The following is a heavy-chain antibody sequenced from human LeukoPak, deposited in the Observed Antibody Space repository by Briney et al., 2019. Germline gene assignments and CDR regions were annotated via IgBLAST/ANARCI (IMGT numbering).Heavy chain of an antibody. Sequence: GGSLRLSCEASGFSLSNHWMHWVRQAPGKGLVWVSRDGAGTHYADSVRGRFTISRDNSKNTLYVQMNSLRDEDTAVYYCAKDQRWESPHYLDSWGQGTLVTVSS. CDR2: DGAGT. J-gene: IGHJ4*02. CDR1: GFSLSNHW. V-gene: IGHV3-74*01. D-gene: IGHD1-26*01. CDR3: AKDQRWESPHYLDS.